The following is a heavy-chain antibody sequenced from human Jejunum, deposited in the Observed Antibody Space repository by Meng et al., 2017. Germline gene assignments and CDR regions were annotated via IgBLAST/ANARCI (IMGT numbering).Heavy chain of an antibody. CDR2: TSYRGST. Sequence: QVQLQESGPGLVKPSQTLSLTCTVSGGSSSSSDYYWSWIRQPPGKGLEWIGYTSYRGSTYFNPSLKSRVTISVDGSKNQFSLKLTSVTAADTAVYHCARGPHDYSWSGLDFWGQGDLVTVSS. J-gene: IGHJ4*02. CDR3: ARGPHDYSWSGLDF. CDR1: GGSSSSSDYY. D-gene: IGHD3-3*01. V-gene: IGHV4-30-4*01.